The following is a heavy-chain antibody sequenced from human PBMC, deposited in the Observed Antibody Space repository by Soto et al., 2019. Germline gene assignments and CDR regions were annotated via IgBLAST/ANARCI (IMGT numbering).Heavy chain of an antibody. V-gene: IGHV4-59*01. Sequence: SETLSLTCTVSGGSISNYYWSWIRQPPGKGLEWTGYIHYSGSTNYSPSLKSRVTISVDTSKNQFSLKLSSVTAADTAVYYCARAYCRGDTCSPYNRFDPWGQGTLVTVSS. D-gene: IGHD2-15*01. CDR3: ARAYCRGDTCSPYNRFDP. CDR2: IHYSGST. J-gene: IGHJ5*02. CDR1: GGSISNYY.